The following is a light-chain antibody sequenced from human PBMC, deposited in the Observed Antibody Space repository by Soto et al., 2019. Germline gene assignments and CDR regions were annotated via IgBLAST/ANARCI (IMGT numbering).Light chain of an antibody. V-gene: IGLV2-14*01. CDR2: EVS. CDR1: SSDVDSYNY. J-gene: IGLJ1*01. CDR3: SSYTGSSPYV. Sequence: VLAQPGSVPGSPGQSITISCTGTSSDVDSYNYVSWYQQHPAKAPKLMIYEVSSRPSGVSNRFSGSKSGNTASLTISGLQAEDEADYYCSSYTGSSPYVFGTGTKVTAL.